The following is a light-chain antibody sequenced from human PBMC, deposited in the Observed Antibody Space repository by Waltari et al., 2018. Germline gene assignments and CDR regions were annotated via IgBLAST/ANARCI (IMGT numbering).Light chain of an antibody. V-gene: IGLV2-23*02. J-gene: IGLJ1*01. CDR3: CSYAGTFYV. Sequence: QSALTQPASVSGSPGQSITLSCTVTSRDVGSYNPVPWYQQPPGKAPELMIYEVSKRPSGVSNRFSGSKSGNTASLTISGLQAEDEADYYCCSYAGTFYVFGTGTKVTVL. CDR1: SRDVGSYNP. CDR2: EVS.